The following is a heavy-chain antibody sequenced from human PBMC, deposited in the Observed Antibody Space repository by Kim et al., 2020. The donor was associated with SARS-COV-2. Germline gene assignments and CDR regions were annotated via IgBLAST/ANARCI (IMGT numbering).Heavy chain of an antibody. CDR1: GYTFTGYY. J-gene: IGHJ5*02. CDR3: ARDRSVVVGGATRGAFDP. D-gene: IGHD1-26*01. Sequence: ASVKVSCKASGYTFTGYYMHWVRQAPGQGLEWMGWINPNSGGTNYAQKFQGRVTMTRDTSISTAYMELSRLRSDDTAVYYCARDRSVVVGGATRGAFDPWGQGTLVTVSS. CDR2: INPNSGGT. V-gene: IGHV1-2*02.